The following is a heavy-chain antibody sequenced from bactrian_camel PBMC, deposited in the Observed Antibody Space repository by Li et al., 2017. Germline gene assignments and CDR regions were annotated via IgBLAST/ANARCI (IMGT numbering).Heavy chain of an antibody. CDR3: AAVRFSVAGSRWCASDFYGY. Sequence: HVQLVESGGGSVQAGGSLRLTCVASEYTGSSNSLGWFRQAPGKEREGIAAIHDYGSSAVIADSVKGRFTISQDNDKNAGYLQMNSLKPEDTARYYCAAVRFSVAGSRWCASDFYGYWGQGTQVTVS. J-gene: IGHJ4*01. V-gene: IGHV3-3*01. CDR1: EYTGSSNS. D-gene: IGHD6*01. CDR2: IHDYGSSA.